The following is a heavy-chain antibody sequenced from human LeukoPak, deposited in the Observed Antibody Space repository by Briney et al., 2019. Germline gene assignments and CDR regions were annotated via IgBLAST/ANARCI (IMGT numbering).Heavy chain of an antibody. Sequence: GGSLRLSCAASGFTFSSYSMNWVRQAPGKGLEWVSSISSSSYIYYADSVKGRFTISRDNAKNSLYLQMNSLRVEDTAVYYCATDRATQYFDYWGQGTLVSVPS. V-gene: IGHV3-21*01. D-gene: IGHD2-15*01. CDR2: ISSSSYI. J-gene: IGHJ4*02. CDR3: ATDRATQYFDY. CDR1: GFTFSSYS.